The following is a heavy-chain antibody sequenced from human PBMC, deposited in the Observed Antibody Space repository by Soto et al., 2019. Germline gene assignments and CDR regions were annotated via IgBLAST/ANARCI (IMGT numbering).Heavy chain of an antibody. Sequence: HPGGSLRLSCAASGIIFNGFGMHWVRQGPGKGLEWVAVIRFDGSNIYYADSVKGRFTISRDNSKNTLYLQMDSLRAEDTAVYYCAKAFSRYDFWSGPTRSGMDVWGQGTTVTVSS. V-gene: IGHV3-30*02. D-gene: IGHD3-3*01. CDR1: GIIFNGFG. J-gene: IGHJ6*02. CDR3: AKAFSRYDFWSGPTRSGMDV. CDR2: IRFDGSNI.